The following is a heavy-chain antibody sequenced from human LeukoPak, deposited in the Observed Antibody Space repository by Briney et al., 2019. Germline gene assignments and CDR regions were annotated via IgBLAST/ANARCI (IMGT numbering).Heavy chain of an antibody. CDR1: GVSISSSSYY. V-gene: IGHV4-39*01. D-gene: IGHD3-3*01. CDR3: ARGRFFGYSWFDP. J-gene: IGHJ5*02. Sequence: MTSETLSLTCTVSGVSISSSSYYWGWIRQPPGKGLEWIGSIYYSGSTDYNPPLKSRVTISVDTSKNLFSLKLNSVTAADTAVYYCARGRFFGYSWFDPWGQGTLVTVSS. CDR2: IYYSGST.